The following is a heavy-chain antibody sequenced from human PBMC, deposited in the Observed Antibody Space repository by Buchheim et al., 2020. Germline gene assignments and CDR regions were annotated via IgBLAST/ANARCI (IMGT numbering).Heavy chain of an antibody. CDR3: ARGLYSSSWYDKTGFDY. CDR2: ISYDGSNK. V-gene: IGHV3-30*04. J-gene: IGHJ4*02. CDR1: GFTFSSYA. D-gene: IGHD6-13*01. Sequence: QVQLVESGGGVVQPGRSLRLACAASGFTFSSYAMHWVRQAPGKGLEWVAVISYDGSNKYYADSVKGRFTISRDNSKNTLYLQMNSLRAEDTAVYYCARGLYSSSWYDKTGFDYWGQGTL.